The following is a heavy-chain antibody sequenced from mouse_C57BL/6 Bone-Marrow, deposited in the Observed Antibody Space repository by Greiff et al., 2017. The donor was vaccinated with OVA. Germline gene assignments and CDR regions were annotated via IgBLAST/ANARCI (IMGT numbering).Heavy chain of an antibody. CDR3: ARDADGMDY. V-gene: IGHV7-1*01. J-gene: IGHJ4*01. CDR2: SRNKANDYTT. Sequence: VKLMESGGGLVQSGRSLRLSCATSGFTFSDFYMEWVRQAPGKGLEWIAASRNKANDYTTEYSASVKGRFIVSRDTSQSILYLQMNALRAEDTAIYYCARDADGMDYWGQGTSVTVSS. CDR1: GFTFSDFY. D-gene: IGHD2-3*01.